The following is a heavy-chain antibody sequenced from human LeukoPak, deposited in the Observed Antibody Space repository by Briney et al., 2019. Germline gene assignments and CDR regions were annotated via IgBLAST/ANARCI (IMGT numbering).Heavy chain of an antibody. CDR1: GFTFSSYG. Sequence: NPGRSLRLSCAASGFTFSSYGMHWVRQAPGKGLEWVSSIRSTSSHIYYADSVRGRFTISRDNAKNSLYLHMNSLRVDDTAVYYCTRDDYYDVSVYSDDAFDIWGQGTMVTVSS. CDR2: IRSTSSHI. J-gene: IGHJ3*02. D-gene: IGHD3-22*01. V-gene: IGHV3-21*01. CDR3: TRDDYYDVSVYSDDAFDI.